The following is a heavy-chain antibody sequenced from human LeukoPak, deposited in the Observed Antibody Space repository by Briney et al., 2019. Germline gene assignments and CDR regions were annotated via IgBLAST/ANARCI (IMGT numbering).Heavy chain of an antibody. D-gene: IGHD2-21*02. J-gene: IGHJ3*02. Sequence: GASVKVSCKASGYSFTSYYMHWVRQAPGQGLEWMGIINPSGGSTSYAQKFQERVTITRDMSTSTAYMELSSLRSEDTAVYYCAAPRGVVTAWGAFDIWGQGTMVTVSS. CDR3: AAPRGVVTAWGAFDI. V-gene: IGHV1-46*01. CDR1: GYSFTSYY. CDR2: INPSGGST.